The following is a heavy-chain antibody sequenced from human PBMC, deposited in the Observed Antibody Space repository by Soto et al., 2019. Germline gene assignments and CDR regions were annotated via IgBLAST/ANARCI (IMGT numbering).Heavy chain of an antibody. CDR1: GYSFTSYW. CDR3: ARGGYGYYYYHGMDV. Sequence: PGESLKISCKGSGYSFTSYWIGWVRQMPGKGLEWMVIIYPGDSDTRYSPSFQGQVTISADKSISTAYLQWSSLKASDTAMYYCARGGYGYYYYHGMDVWGQGTTVTVSS. J-gene: IGHJ6*02. V-gene: IGHV5-51*01. CDR2: IYPGDSDT. D-gene: IGHD3-22*01.